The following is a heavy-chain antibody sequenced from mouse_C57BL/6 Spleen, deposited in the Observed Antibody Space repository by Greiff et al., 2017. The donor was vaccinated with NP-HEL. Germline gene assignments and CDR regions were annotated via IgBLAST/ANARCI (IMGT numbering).Heavy chain of an antibody. CDR2: IDPETGGT. CDR1: GYTFTDYE. V-gene: IGHV1-15*01. D-gene: IGHD2-4*01. J-gene: IGHJ4*01. CDR3: TRSNYDYEGGAMDY. Sequence: VQLQQSGAELVRPGASVTLSCKASGYTFTDYEMHWVKQTPVHGLEWIGAIDPETGGTAYNQKFKGKAILTADKSSSTAYMELRSLTSEDSAVYYCTRSNYDYEGGAMDYWGQGTSVTVSS.